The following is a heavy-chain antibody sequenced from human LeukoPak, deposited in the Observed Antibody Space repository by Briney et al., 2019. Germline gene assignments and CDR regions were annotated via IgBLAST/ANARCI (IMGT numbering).Heavy chain of an antibody. V-gene: IGHV4-39*01. D-gene: IGHD6-19*01. CDR1: DGSISSTNYY. Sequence: SETLSLTCTVSDGSISSTNYYWGWIRQPPGKGLEWIGTISYSGNTYYSPSLKRRVTILLDTSKNQFSLNLNSVTAADTAVYYCARQAWLAPIDYWGQGTLVTVSS. J-gene: IGHJ4*02. CDR3: ARQAWLAPIDY. CDR2: ISYSGNT.